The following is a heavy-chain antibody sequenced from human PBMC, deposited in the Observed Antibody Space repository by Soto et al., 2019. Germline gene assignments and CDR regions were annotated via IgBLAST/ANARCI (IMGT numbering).Heavy chain of an antibody. CDR2: IIPIFGTA. CDR3: AREIAARLEYYYYYCMDV. CDR1: GGTFSSYA. D-gene: IGHD6-6*01. V-gene: IGHV1-69*01. J-gene: IGHJ6*02. Sequence: QVQLVQSGAEVKKPGSSVKVSCKASGGTFSSYAISWVRQAPGQGLEWMGGIIPIFGTANYAQKFQGRVTITADESTSTAYMELSSLRSEDTDVYYCAREIAARLEYYYYYCMDVWGQGTKVTVSS.